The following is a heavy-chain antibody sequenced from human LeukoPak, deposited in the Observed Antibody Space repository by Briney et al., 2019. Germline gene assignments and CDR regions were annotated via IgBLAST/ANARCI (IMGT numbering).Heavy chain of an antibody. Sequence: SETLSLTCTVSGGSISNYYWNWIRQPPGKGLEWIGYMSYSGSTTYNPSLKSRVTISIDTSKNQFSLRLRSVTAADTAVYYCARTTGDDILTGSDDWFDSWGQGTLVTVSP. D-gene: IGHD3-9*01. CDR2: MSYSGST. CDR3: ARTTGDDILTGSDDWFDS. V-gene: IGHV4-59*01. J-gene: IGHJ5*01. CDR1: GGSISNYY.